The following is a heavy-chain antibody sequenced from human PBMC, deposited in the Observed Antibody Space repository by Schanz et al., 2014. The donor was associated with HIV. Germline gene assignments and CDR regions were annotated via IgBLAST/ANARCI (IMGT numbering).Heavy chain of an antibody. V-gene: IGHV3-23*01. CDR1: GFTFSNYA. D-gene: IGHD2-2*01. J-gene: IGHJ4*03. CDR2: ISSSGSST. CDR3: AKVGRIYSTTWIDY. Sequence: EVRLLESGGGLVQRGGSLRLSCAASGFTFSNYAMSWVRQAPGKGLEWVSGISSSGSSTYYADSVKGRLTISRDNSKNTLSLQMNSLRAEDTAVYYCAKVGRIYSTTWIDYWGQGTTLTVSS.